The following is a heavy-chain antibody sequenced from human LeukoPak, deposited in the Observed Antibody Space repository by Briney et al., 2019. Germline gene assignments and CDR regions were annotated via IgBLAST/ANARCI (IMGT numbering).Heavy chain of an antibody. Sequence: PGGSLRLSCVASGVTLSNYAMSWVRQAPGKGLEWVSAISNNGGYTYYADSVQGRFTISRDNSKSTLCLQMNSLRAEDTAVYYCAKQLGYCSDGSCYFPYWGQGTLVTVSS. CDR2: ISNNGGYT. D-gene: IGHD2-15*01. CDR1: GVTLSNYA. CDR3: AKQLGYCSDGSCYFPY. J-gene: IGHJ4*02. V-gene: IGHV3-23*01.